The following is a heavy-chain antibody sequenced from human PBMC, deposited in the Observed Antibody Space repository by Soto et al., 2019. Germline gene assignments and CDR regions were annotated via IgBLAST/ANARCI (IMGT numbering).Heavy chain of an antibody. J-gene: IGHJ4*02. CDR3: SRVDPGETSPFDH. V-gene: IGHV1-46*03. CDR1: GYIFTSYY. CDR2: INPFDGSR. Sequence: ASVKVSCKASGYIFTSYYLHWVRQAPGQGLEWMGWINPFDGSRMFAQSFQGRVTFTRDTSTITVYMELSGLRSDDTAVYYCSRVDPGETSPFDHWGQGNLVTVS. D-gene: IGHD3-10*01.